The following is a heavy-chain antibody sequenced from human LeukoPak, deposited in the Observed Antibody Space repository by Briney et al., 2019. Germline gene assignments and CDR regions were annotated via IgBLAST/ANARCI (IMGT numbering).Heavy chain of an antibody. CDR2: ISSSSSYI. D-gene: IGHD3-22*01. J-gene: IGHJ4*02. CDR1: GFTFSSYS. Sequence: PGGSLRLSCAASGFTFSSYSMNWVRQAPGKGLEWVSSISSSSSYIYYADSVKGRFTISRDNAKNSLYLQMNSLRAEDTAVYYCARDWKAYYYDSSGYSWFDYWGQGTLVTVSS. V-gene: IGHV3-21*01. CDR3: ARDWKAYYYDSSGYSWFDY.